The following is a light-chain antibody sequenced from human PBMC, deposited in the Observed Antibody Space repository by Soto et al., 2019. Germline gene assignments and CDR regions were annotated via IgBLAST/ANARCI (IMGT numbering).Light chain of an antibody. CDR3: QHYYNWPRT. CDR1: QTVSRN. Sequence: EIVMTQSPATLSVSPGERATLSCRSSQTVSRNLAWYQQKPGQAPRLLVYGASTRATGIPARFSGSGSGTELTLTISSLQSEDFAVYYCQHYYNWPRTFGQGTKVDIK. CDR2: GAS. V-gene: IGKV3-15*01. J-gene: IGKJ1*01.